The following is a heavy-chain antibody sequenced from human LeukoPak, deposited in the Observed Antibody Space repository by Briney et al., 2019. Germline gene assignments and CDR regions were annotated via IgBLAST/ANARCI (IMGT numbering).Heavy chain of an antibody. CDR2: IYYSGST. D-gene: IGHD3-3*01. J-gene: IGHJ4*02. V-gene: IGHV4-30-4*08. CDR3: ARAYDFWSGYYPYFDY. CDR1: GGSISSSSYY. Sequence: KPSETLSLTCTVSGGSISSSSYYWGWIRQPPGKGLEWIGYIYYSGSTYYNPSLKSRVTISVDTSKNQFSLKLSSVTAADTAVYYCARAYDFWSGYYPYFDYWGQGTLVTVSS.